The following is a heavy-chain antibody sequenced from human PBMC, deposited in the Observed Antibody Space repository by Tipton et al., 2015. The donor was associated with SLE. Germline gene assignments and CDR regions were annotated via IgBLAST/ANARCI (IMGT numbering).Heavy chain of an antibody. Sequence: SLRLSCAASGFTFSNYDMGWVRQTPGKGLEWVSGISGSGVNTYYADSVKGRFTISRDNSKNTLYLQMNSLRAEDTAVYYCAKEVDHEDFDYWGQGTLVTVSS. CDR2: ISGSGVNT. V-gene: IGHV3-23*01. CDR3: AKEVDHEDFDY. D-gene: IGHD1-14*01. CDR1: GFTFSNYD. J-gene: IGHJ4*02.